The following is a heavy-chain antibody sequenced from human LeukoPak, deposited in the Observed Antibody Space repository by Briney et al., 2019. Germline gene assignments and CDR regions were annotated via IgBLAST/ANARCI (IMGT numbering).Heavy chain of an antibody. V-gene: IGHV4-59*11. Sequence: SESLSLTCTVAGGSISGHDGSWIRQSPGKGREWIAYINYGGSTNYNPSLKSRVTISGDTSKNQVSLRLSSVTAADTAVYYCAGGGSDSWTVYFDYWGQGTLVTVSS. CDR2: INYGGST. J-gene: IGHJ4*02. CDR3: AGGGSDSWTVYFDY. D-gene: IGHD6-13*01. CDR1: GGSISGHD.